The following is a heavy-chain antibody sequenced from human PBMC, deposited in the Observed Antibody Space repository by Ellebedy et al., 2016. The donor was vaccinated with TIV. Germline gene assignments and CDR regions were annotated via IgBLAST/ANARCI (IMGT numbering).Heavy chain of an antibody. V-gene: IGHV1-3*01. J-gene: IGHJ4*02. CDR3: ARGVYAMWNFDY. Sequence: AASVKVSCKASGYTFTSYDMHWVRQPPGQRLEWMGWINVGNGNTKYSQKFQGRVTITRDTSTSTAYMELGSLRSEDTAVYYCARGVYAMWNFDYWGQGTLVTVSS. D-gene: IGHD2-8*01. CDR1: GYTFTSYD. CDR2: INVGNGNT.